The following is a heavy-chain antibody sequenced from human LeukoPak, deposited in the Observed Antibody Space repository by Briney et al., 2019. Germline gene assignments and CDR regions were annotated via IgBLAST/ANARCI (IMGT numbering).Heavy chain of an antibody. Sequence: GSLRLSCAASGFTFSSYAMSWVRQAPGKGLEWVSAISGSGGSTYYADSVKGRFTISRDNSKNTLYLQMNSLRAEDTAVYYCANAVEWSNTRYFDYWGQGTLVTVSS. CDR2: ISGSGGST. V-gene: IGHV3-23*01. J-gene: IGHJ4*02. CDR1: GFTFSSYA. D-gene: IGHD3-3*01. CDR3: ANAVEWSNTRYFDY.